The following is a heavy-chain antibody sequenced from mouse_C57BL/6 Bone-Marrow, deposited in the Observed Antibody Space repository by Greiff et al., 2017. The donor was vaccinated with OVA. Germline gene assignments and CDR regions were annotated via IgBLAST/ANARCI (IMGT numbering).Heavy chain of an antibody. CDR1: GFSLSTSGLG. Sequence: QVTLKVSGPGILQPSQTLSLTCSFSGFSLSTSGLGVCWIRQPSGKCLEWLAHIWWDDDKRYNPALKSRLTISKVTSSNQVFLKIASVDTADTATYYCARIYYGNYYAMDYWGQGTSVTVSS. D-gene: IGHD2-1*01. V-gene: IGHV8-8*01. J-gene: IGHJ4*01. CDR3: ARIYYGNYYAMDY. CDR2: IWWDDDK.